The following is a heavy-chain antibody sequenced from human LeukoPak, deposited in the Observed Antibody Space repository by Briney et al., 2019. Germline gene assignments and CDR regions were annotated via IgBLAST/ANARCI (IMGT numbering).Heavy chain of an antibody. CDR2: IYYSGST. J-gene: IGHJ4*02. V-gene: IGHV4-61*01. D-gene: IGHD3-22*01. CDR3: ARAARHYYDSSGEIDY. CDR1: GDSISSTNYY. Sequence: PSQTLSLTCTVSGDSISSTNYYWTWIRQPPGKGLEWIGYIYYSGSTNYNPSLKSRVTISVDTSKNQFSLKLSSVTAADTAVYYCARAARHYYDSSGEIDYWGQGTLVTVSS.